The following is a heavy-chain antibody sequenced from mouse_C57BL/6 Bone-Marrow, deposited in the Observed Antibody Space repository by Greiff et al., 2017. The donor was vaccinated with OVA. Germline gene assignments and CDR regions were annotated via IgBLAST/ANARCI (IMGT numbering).Heavy chain of an antibody. CDR1: DSEVFPIAY. J-gene: IGHJ2*01. Sequence: QVQLQQSGSELRSPGSSVKLSCKDFDSEVFPIAYMSWVRQKPGHGFEWIGGILPSIGSTIYGEKFEDKATLDADTLTTTAYLELNSLTSEYSTIYYCARAELYCYDGVVDYWGQGTTLTVSS. D-gene: IGHD2-12*01. CDR3: ARAELYCYDGVVDY. V-gene: IGHV15-2*01. CDR2: ILPSIGST.